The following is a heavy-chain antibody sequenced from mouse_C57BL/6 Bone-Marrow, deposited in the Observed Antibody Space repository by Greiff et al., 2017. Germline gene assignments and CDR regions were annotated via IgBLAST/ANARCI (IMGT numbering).Heavy chain of an antibody. V-gene: IGHV5-6*01. D-gene: IGHD1-1*01. CDR1: GFTFSSYG. CDR2: ISSGGSYT. CDR3: ARRYYYGSSSNFDY. Sequence: EVQRVESGGDLVQPGGSLKLSCAASGFTFSSYGMSWVRQTPDKRLEWVATISSGGSYTYYPDSVKGRFTISRDNAKNTLYLQMSRLKSEDTAMYNGARRYYYGSSSNFDYWGQGTTLTVSS. J-gene: IGHJ2*01.